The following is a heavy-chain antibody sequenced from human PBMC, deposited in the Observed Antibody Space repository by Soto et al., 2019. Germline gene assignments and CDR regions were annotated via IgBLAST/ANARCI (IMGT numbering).Heavy chain of an antibody. D-gene: IGHD1-26*01. V-gene: IGHV4-59*01. CDR3: ARTESGTYSWFDP. Sequence: QVQLQESGAGLMKPSETLSLTCTVSGGSISSYYWSWIRQPPGKGLEWIGYISYNGNTNYNPSLKSRVTISIDTSKNQFSLTLISVTAADTAVYYCARTESGTYSWFDPWGQGTLVTVSS. J-gene: IGHJ5*02. CDR1: GGSISSYY. CDR2: ISYNGNT.